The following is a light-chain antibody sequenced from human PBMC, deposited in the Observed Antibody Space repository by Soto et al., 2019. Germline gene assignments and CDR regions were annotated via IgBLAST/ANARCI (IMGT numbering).Light chain of an antibody. CDR1: QSISSW. J-gene: IGKJ1*01. V-gene: IGKV1-5*01. CDR3: QQYNSYSWT. Sequence: DIQMTKSPSTLSATVGDRVTNTCRASQSISSWLAWYQQKPGKAPKLLIYDASSLESGVPSRFSGSGSGTEFTLTISSLQPDDFATYYCQQYNSYSWTFGQGTKVDIK. CDR2: DAS.